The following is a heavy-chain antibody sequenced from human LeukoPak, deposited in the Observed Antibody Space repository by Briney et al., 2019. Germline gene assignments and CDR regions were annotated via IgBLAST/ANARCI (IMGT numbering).Heavy chain of an antibody. CDR1: GFTFSNAW. D-gene: IGHD3-10*01. CDR2: ISYDGSNK. V-gene: IGHV3-30*03. J-gene: IGHJ4*02. Sequence: GGSLRLSCAASGFTFSNAWMSWVRQAPGKGLEWVAVISYDGSNKYYADSVKGRFTISRDNSKNTLYLQMNSLRAEDTAVYYCARGGGVPYYFDYWGQGTLVTVSS. CDR3: ARGGGVPYYFDY.